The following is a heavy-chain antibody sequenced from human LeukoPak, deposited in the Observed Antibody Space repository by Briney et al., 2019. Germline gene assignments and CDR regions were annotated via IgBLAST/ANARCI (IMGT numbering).Heavy chain of an antibody. CDR3: AIDKYGSHTRYFDS. D-gene: IGHD1-26*01. CDR1: GFKFDDYA. Sequence: GGSLRLSCVVSGFKFDDYAMHWVWQGPGKDLEWVSGISWNSGSIGYADSVKGRFTISRDNAKNSLYLQMNSLRAEDTALYYCAIDKYGSHTRYFDSWGQGTLVTVSS. V-gene: IGHV3-9*01. CDR2: ISWNSGSI. J-gene: IGHJ4*02.